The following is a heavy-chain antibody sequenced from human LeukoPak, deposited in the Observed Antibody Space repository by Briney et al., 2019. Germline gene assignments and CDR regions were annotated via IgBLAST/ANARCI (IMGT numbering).Heavy chain of an antibody. V-gene: IGHV3-48*03. CDR2: IRRSAGDM. J-gene: IGHJ4*02. CDR1: GFAFNLYE. Sequence: PGGALRLSCAASGFAFNLYEMNWVRQAPGQGLEWGSYIRRSAGDMFYADSVRGPFTVSRDNAKNSRYLPLNSLTPEDTAVYYCTRLRGKDGYTWEDYWGQGTLVTVSS. D-gene: IGHD5-24*01. CDR3: TRLRGKDGYTWEDY.